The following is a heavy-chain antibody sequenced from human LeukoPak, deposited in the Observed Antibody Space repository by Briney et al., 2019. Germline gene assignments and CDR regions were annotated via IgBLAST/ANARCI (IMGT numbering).Heavy chain of an antibody. D-gene: IGHD2-15*01. Sequence: PSETLSLTCTVSGGSISSSSYYWGWIRQPPGKGLEWIGSFYYSGSTYYNPSLKSRVIISVDTSKNQFSLKLSSVTAADTAVYYCARHCGHCSGYYFDYWGQGTLVTVSS. CDR2: FYYSGST. J-gene: IGHJ4*02. V-gene: IGHV4-39*01. CDR3: ARHCGHCSGYYFDY. CDR1: GGSISSSSYY.